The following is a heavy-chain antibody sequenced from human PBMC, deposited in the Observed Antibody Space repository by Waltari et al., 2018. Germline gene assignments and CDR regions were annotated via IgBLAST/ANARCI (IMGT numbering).Heavy chain of an antibody. V-gene: IGHV3-21*02. CDR3: ARGGGSFGA. Sequence: QLVESGGGLVKPGESLRLSCTGSGFTFSSSAMNWVRQAPGKGLEWVSSINSGGSSIFSGASMKGRFTISRDNAKNSLYLQMNSLRDDDTAVYYCARGGGSFGAWGQGTLVTVSS. CDR2: INSGGSSI. CDR1: GFTFSSSA. D-gene: IGHD1-26*01. J-gene: IGHJ5*02.